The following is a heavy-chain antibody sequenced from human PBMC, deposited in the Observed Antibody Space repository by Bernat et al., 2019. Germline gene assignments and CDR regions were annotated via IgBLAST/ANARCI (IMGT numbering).Heavy chain of an antibody. CDR1: GGSISSSTYY. Sequence: QLQLQESGPGLVKPSETLSLTCTVSGGSISSSTYYWGWIRQPPGKGLEWIGSIYYSGSTYYNPSLKSRVTISVDTSKNQFSLKLSSVTAADTAVYYCARGRGAVAGTNLLDYWGQGTLVTVSS. D-gene: IGHD6-19*01. J-gene: IGHJ4*02. CDR2: IYYSGST. CDR3: ARGRGAVAGTNLLDY. V-gene: IGHV4-39*01.